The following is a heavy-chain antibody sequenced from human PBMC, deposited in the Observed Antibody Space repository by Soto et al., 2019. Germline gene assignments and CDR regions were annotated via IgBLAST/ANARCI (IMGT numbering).Heavy chain of an antibody. CDR2: INPSGGST. J-gene: IGHJ6*02. V-gene: IGHV1-46*01. CDR1: GYTFSNYY. CDR3: AREAVNYYYGMEV. D-gene: IGHD2-15*01. Sequence: QVQLVQSGAEVKKPGASVKISCKASGYTFSNYYMHWVRQAPGQGREWLGVINPSGGSTTYAQNLQGRVTMTRDTSTNTVYMDLSSLSSEDTGIYYCAREAVNYYYGMEVWGQGTTVTVSS.